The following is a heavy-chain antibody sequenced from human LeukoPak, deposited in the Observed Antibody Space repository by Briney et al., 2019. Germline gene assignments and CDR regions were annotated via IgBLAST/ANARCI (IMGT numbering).Heavy chain of an antibody. CDR3: ARNIVGAIGLFDS. CDR1: GFTFSSYG. Sequence: GGSLSLSCAASGFTFSSYGMTWVRQAPAKGLEWVSFISGSSYTIHYADAVRGRFTISKNNAKNSLYLQMSSLRDEDTAVYFCARNIVGAIGLFDSWGQGTLVTVSS. V-gene: IGHV3-48*02. D-gene: IGHD1-26*01. J-gene: IGHJ4*02. CDR2: ISGSSYTI.